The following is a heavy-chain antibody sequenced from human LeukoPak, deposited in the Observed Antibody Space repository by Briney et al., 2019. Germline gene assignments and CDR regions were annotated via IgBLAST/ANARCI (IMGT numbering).Heavy chain of an antibody. J-gene: IGHJ4*02. CDR3: ARDQLDYGDYD. Sequence: SETLSLTCTVSGGSISSGSYYWSWVRQPAGKGLEWIGRIYTSGSTNYNPSLKSRVTISVDTSKNQFSLKLSSVTAADTAVYYCARDQLDYGDYDWGQGTLVTVSS. CDR1: GGSISSGSYY. V-gene: IGHV4-61*02. D-gene: IGHD4-17*01. CDR2: IYTSGST.